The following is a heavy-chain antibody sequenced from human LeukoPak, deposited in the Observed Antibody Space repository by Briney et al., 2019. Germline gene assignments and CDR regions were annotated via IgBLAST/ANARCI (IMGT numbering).Heavy chain of an antibody. Sequence: PGGSLRLPCAASGFTFGSYAMYWVRQAPGKGLEWVSGISGSGGSTFYADSVKGWFTISRDNSENTVYLQMNSLRADDTAVYYCAKTTAGYSSGRYPGWPVDYWGQGTLVTVSS. J-gene: IGHJ4*02. D-gene: IGHD6-19*01. CDR3: AKTTAGYSSGRYPGWPVDY. CDR2: ISGSGGST. V-gene: IGHV3-23*01. CDR1: GFTFGSYA.